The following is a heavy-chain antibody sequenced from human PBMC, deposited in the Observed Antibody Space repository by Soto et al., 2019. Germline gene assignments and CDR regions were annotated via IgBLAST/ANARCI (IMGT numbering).Heavy chain of an antibody. V-gene: IGHV1-8*01. J-gene: IGHJ6*02. Sequence: ASVKVSCKASGYSFTSYDITWVRQATGQGLEWMGWMNPKSGNTNFAQRFQGRVTMTRNTSISTAYMELSSLRSEDTAVYYCARKIVVVTSTHLYYYYGMDVWGQGTTVTVSS. CDR1: GYSFTSYD. CDR3: ARKIVVVTSTHLYYYYGMDV. D-gene: IGHD2-21*02. CDR2: MNPKSGNT.